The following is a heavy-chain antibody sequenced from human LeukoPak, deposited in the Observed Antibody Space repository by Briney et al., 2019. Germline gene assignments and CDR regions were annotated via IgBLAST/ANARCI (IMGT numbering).Heavy chain of an antibody. CDR2: INPNSGGT. J-gene: IGHJ1*01. Sequence: PEASVKVSCKASGYTFTGYYMHWVRQAPGQGLEWMGWINPNSGGTNYAQKFQGRVTMTRDTSISTAYMELSRLRSDDTAVYYCARDGVGYYDSSGYYYFQHWGQGTLVTVSS. CDR1: GYTFTGYY. D-gene: IGHD3-22*01. CDR3: ARDGVGYYDSSGYYYFQH. V-gene: IGHV1-2*02.